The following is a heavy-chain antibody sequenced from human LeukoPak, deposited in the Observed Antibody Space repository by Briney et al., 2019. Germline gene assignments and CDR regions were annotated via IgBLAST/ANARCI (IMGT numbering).Heavy chain of an antibody. CDR2: IYYSGST. CDR3: ASMVRGVINDAYFDY. V-gene: IGHV4-59*01. CDR1: GGSISSYY. D-gene: IGHD3-10*01. Sequence: SETLSLTCTVSGGSISSYYWSWIRQPPGKGLEWIGYIYYSGSTNYNPSLKSRVTISVDTSKNQFSLKLSSVTAADTAVYYCASMVRGVINDAYFDYWGQGTLVTVSS. J-gene: IGHJ4*02.